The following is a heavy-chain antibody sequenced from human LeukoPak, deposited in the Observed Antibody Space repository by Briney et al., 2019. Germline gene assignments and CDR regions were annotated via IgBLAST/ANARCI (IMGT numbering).Heavy chain of an antibody. CDR3: ARDMTTVTTSSVSGYYFYGMDV. J-gene: IGHJ6*02. CDR2: ISSGGSSM. Sequence: GGSLRLSCAASGFTFSTYAMSWVRQAPGKGLEWVSYISSGGSSMFYADSVKGRFTISRDNAKNSLYLQMNSLRAEDTAVYYCARDMTTVTTSSVSGYYFYGMDVWGQGTTVTVAS. CDR1: GFTFSTYA. V-gene: IGHV3-48*03. D-gene: IGHD4-17*01.